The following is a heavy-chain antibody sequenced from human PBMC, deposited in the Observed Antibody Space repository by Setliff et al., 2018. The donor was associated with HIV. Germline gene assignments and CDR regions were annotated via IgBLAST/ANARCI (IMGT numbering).Heavy chain of an antibody. CDR3: ARDRCSSTSCTLFDY. CDR2: ISSSSSYI. Sequence: PSETLRLSWAASGFTFSSYSMNWVRQAPGKGLEWVSSISSSSSYIYYADSVKGRFTISRDNAKNSLYLQMNSLRAEDTAVYYCARDRCSSTSCTLFDYWGRGTLVTVSS. J-gene: IGHJ4*02. CDR1: GFTFSSYS. D-gene: IGHD2-2*01. V-gene: IGHV3-21*01.